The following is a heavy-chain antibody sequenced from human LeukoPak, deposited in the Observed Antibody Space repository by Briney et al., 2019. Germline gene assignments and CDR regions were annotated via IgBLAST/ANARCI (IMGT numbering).Heavy chain of an antibody. D-gene: IGHD2-15*01. Sequence: SETLSLTCTVSGGSISSYYWSWILQPPGKGLEWIGYIYYSGSTNYNPSLKSRVTISVDTSKNQFSLKLSSVTAADTAVYYCARAGVVLPDYWGQGTLVTVSS. V-gene: IGHV4-59*01. J-gene: IGHJ4*02. CDR1: GGSISSYY. CDR3: ARAGVVLPDY. CDR2: IYYSGST.